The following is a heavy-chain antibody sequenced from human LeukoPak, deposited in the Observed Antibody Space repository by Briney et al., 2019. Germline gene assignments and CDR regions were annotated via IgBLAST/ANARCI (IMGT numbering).Heavy chain of an antibody. J-gene: IGHJ4*02. D-gene: IGHD2-21*01. V-gene: IGHV1-24*01. CDR3: ATWTYSAPD. CDR1: GYSLTELS. Sequence: ASVKVSCKVSGYSLTELSMHWVRQAPGKGLEWMGRFDLEDGETVYAQKFQGRVTMTEDTSTDTAYMELSSPRSEDTAVYYCATWTYSAPDWGQGTLVTVSS. CDR2: FDLEDGET.